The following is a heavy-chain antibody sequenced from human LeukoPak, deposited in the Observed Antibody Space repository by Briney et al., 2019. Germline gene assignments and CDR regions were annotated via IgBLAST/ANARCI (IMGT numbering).Heavy chain of an antibody. CDR3: ARDRALYDSRRGYYYTEDDY. CDR2: INQDGSEK. CDR1: GFTFSSYW. V-gene: IGHV3-7*01. Sequence: GGSLRLSCAASGFTFSSYWMSWVRQAPGKGLEWVANINQDGSEKYYVDSVKGRFTISRDNAKSSLYLQMNSLRADDTAVYYCARDRALYDSRRGYYYTEDDYWGQGTLVTVSS. D-gene: IGHD3-22*01. J-gene: IGHJ4*02.